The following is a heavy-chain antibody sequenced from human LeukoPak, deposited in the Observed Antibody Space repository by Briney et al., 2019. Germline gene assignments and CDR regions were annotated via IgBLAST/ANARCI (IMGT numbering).Heavy chain of an antibody. J-gene: IGHJ4*02. Sequence: GGSLRLSCAASGFTFSSYAMSWVRQAPGKGLEWVSAISGSGGSTYYADSVKGRFTISRDNSKNTLYLQMNSLRAEDTAVYYCAKILGTQPMIVVVIDPYFDYWGQGTLVTVSS. CDR3: AKILGTQPMIVVVIDPYFDY. CDR2: ISGSGGST. V-gene: IGHV3-23*01. CDR1: GFTFSSYA. D-gene: IGHD3-22*01.